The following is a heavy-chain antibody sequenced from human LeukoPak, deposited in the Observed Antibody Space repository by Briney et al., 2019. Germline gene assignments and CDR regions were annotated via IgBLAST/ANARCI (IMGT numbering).Heavy chain of an antibody. J-gene: IGHJ6*02. V-gene: IGHV1-46*01. Sequence: ASVKVSCKASGYTFTSYYMHWVRQAPGQGLEWMGIINPSGGSTSYAQKFQGRVTMTRDTSTSTVYMGLSSLRSEDTAVYYCARAIGELPGYYYYYGMDVWGQGTTVTVSS. CDR2: INPSGGST. D-gene: IGHD1-26*01. CDR1: GYTFTSYY. CDR3: ARAIGELPGYYYYYGMDV.